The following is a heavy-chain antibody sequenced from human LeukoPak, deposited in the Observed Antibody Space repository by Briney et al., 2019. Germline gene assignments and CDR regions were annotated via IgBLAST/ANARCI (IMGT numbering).Heavy chain of an antibody. D-gene: IGHD1-7*01. CDR3: AKGYNWNYLYAFDI. J-gene: IGHJ3*02. CDR2: ISWNSGSI. CDR1: GFTFDDYA. V-gene: IGHV3-9*03. Sequence: PGRSLRLSCAASGFTFDDYAMHWVRQAPGKGLEWVSGISWNSGSIGYADSVKGRFTISRENAKNSLYLQMNSLRAEDMALYYCAKGYNWNYLYAFDIWGQGTMVTVSS.